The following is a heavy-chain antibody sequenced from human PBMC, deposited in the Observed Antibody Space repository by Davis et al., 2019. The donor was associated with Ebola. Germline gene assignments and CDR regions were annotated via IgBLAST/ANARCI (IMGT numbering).Heavy chain of an antibody. V-gene: IGHV3-9*01. Sequence: PGGSLRLSCAASGFTFDDYAMHWVRQAPGKGLEWVSGISWNSGSIGYADSVKGRFTISRDNAKNSLYLQMNSLRAEDTALYYCAKDMSGSGSYFWFDPWGQGTLVTVSS. D-gene: IGHD3-10*01. CDR1: GFTFDDYA. CDR3: AKDMSGSGSYFWFDP. CDR2: ISWNSGSI. J-gene: IGHJ5*02.